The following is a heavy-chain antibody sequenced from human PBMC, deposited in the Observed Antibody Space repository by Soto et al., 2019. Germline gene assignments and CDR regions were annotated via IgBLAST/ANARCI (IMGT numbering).Heavy chain of an antibody. CDR1: GFTFSSYG. J-gene: IGHJ6*02. V-gene: IGHV3-33*01. Sequence: GGSLRLSCAASGFTFSSYGMHWVRQAPGKGLEWVAVIWYDGSNKYYADSVKGRFTISRDNSKNTLYLQMNSLRAEDTAVYYCARDDYGDYGGLGYYYYGMDVWGQGTTVTVSS. CDR3: ARDDYGDYGGLGYYYYGMDV. D-gene: IGHD4-17*01. CDR2: IWYDGSNK.